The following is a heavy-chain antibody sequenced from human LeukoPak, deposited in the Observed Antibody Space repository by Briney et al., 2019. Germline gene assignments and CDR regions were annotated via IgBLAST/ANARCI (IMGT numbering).Heavy chain of an antibody. V-gene: IGHV4-34*01. D-gene: IGHD2-15*01. Sequence: SETLSLTCAVYGGSFSGYYWSWIRQPPGKWLEWIGEINHSGSTNYNPSLKSRVTISVDTSKNQFSLKLSSVTAADTAVYYCARHRCSGGSCYPMNWFDPWGQGTLVTVSS. CDR3: ARHRCSGGSCYPMNWFDP. CDR1: GGSFSGYY. J-gene: IGHJ5*02. CDR2: INHSGST.